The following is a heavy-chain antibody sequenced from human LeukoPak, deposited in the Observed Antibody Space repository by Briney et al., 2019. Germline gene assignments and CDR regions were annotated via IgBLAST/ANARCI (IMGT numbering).Heavy chain of an antibody. CDR2: ISPSGDAT. CDR1: GFIFSSHG. CDR3: AQDLAYIRFDN. D-gene: IGHD1-1*01. J-gene: IGHJ4*02. V-gene: IGHV3-23*01. Sequence: GGSLRLSCAASGFIFSSHGMNWVRQAPGKGLEWVSGISPSGDATFYADSVKGRFTISRDNSKNTVYLQMDSLRFEDAAVYYCAQDLAYIRFDNWDQGTLVTVSS.